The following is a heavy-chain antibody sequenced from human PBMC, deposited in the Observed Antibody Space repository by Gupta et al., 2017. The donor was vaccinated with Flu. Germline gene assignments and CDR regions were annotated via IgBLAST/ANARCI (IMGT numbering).Heavy chain of an antibody. CDR1: GFTFSDFS. Sequence: EVQVLESGGGLVQPGGSLRLSCAASGFTFSDFSLTWVRQAPGKGLEWVSAIYGGGEKAQDADSVKGRLTVSRDNSKNRVHLQMNSRRVEDTATYYCAKGLGTYATHPDQWGQGTVVTVSS. V-gene: IGHV3-23*01. J-gene: IGHJ4*02. CDR2: IYGGGEKA. CDR3: AKGLGTYATHPDQ. D-gene: IGHD2-15*01.